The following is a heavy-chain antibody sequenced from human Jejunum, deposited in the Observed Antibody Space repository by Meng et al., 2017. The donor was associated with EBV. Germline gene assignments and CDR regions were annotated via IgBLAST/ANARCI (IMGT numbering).Heavy chain of an antibody. V-gene: IGHV3-21*02. J-gene: IGHJ4*02. CDR3: VRDSSFNVH. Sequence: VLPVGLGGGLFKPGGSLCLSCTASGFTFSSYSMNWVRQAPGKGLEWVSYISSGSSFIYYADSVKGRFTISRDDAKNSLSLQMNNLGADDTAVYYCVRDSSFNVHWGQGTLVTVSS. CDR1: GFTFSSYS. CDR2: ISSGSSFI. D-gene: IGHD3-16*02.